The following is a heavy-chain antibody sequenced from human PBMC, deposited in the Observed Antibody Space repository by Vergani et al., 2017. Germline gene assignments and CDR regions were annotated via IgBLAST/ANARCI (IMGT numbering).Heavy chain of an antibody. CDR1: GGSISSYY. CDR3: ARGGYARKALDY. D-gene: IGHD3-10*02. J-gene: IGHJ4*02. Sequence: QVQLQESGPGLVKPSETLSLTCTVSGGSISSYYWSWIRQPPGKGLEWIGEINHSGSTNYNPSLKSRVTISVDTSKNQFSLKLSSVTAADTAVYYCARGGYARKALDYWGQGTLVTVSS. V-gene: IGHV4-34*01. CDR2: INHSGST.